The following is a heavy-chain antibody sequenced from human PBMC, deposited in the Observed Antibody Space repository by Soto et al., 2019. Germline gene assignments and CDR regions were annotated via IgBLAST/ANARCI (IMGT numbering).Heavy chain of an antibody. CDR2: IAYDGINT. J-gene: IGHJ6*02. V-gene: IGHV3-30-3*01. D-gene: IGHD1-1*01. CDR1: GFNFGTYA. Sequence: GGSLRLSCVACGFNFGTYAIHWVRQAPGKGLQWVALIAYDGINTYYADSVKGRFTISRDNSRNTLHLQMNSLRPEDTGVYFCARVTPGNNLYYFSGLDVWGQGTSVTVSS. CDR3: ARVTPGNNLYYFSGLDV.